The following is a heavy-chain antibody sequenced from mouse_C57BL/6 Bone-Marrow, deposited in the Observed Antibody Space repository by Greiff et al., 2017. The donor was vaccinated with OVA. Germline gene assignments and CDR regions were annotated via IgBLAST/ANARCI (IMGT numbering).Heavy chain of an antibody. Sequence: QVQLQQPGAELVMPGASVKLSCKASGYTFTSYWMHWVKQRPGQGLEWIGEIDPSDSYTNYNQKFKGKSTLTVDKSSSTAYMQLSSLTSEDSAVYYCAREGCYYSDAMDYWGQGTSVTVSS. V-gene: IGHV1-69*01. CDR1: GYTFTSYW. CDR2: IDPSDSYT. CDR3: AREGCYYSDAMDY. J-gene: IGHJ4*01. D-gene: IGHD2-12*01.